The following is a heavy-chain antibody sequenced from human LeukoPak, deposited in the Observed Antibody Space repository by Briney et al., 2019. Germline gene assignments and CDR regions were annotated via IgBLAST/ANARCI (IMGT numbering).Heavy chain of an antibody. CDR2: IYYSGST. D-gene: IGHD3-10*01. CDR3: ARVPTVRGVILFDP. CDR1: GGSISSGGYY. Sequence: SETLSLTCTVSGGSISSGGYYWSWIRQHPGKGLEWIGYIYYSGSTYYNPSLKSRVTISVDTSKNQFSLKLSSVTAAGTAVYYCARVPTVRGVILFDPWGQGTLVTVSS. J-gene: IGHJ5*02. V-gene: IGHV4-30-4*08.